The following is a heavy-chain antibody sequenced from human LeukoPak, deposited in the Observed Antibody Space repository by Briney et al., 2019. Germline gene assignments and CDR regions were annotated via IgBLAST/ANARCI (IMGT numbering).Heavy chain of an antibody. CDR1: GYTFTGYY. V-gene: IGHV1-2*02. CDR2: INPNSGGT. J-gene: IGHJ4*02. Sequence: ASVKVSCKASGYTFTGYYIHWGRQAPGQGLEWMGWINPNSGGTNYAQRFEGRVTVTRDTSISTAYMELSRLRSDDTAVYYCARALSNLRLYYFDYWGQGALVTVSS. CDR3: ARALSNLRLYYFDY. D-gene: IGHD4-11*01.